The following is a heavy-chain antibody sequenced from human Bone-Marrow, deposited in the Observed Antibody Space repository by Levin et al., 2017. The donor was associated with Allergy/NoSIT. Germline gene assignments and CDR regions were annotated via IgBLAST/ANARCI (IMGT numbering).Heavy chain of an antibody. CDR1: GFTFTTSA. CDR3: AAPSRLYDFWDGYYRGGFDI. CDR2: IIVGSGNT. J-gene: IGHJ3*02. Sequence: EASVKVSCKASGFTFTTSAVQWVRQARGQRPEWIGWIIVGSGNTDYAKKFEERVTIIRDVSTSTVYMELSRLRSADSAVYYCAAPSRLYDFWDGYYRGGFDIWGQGTIVTVSS. D-gene: IGHD3-3*01. V-gene: IGHV1-58*01.